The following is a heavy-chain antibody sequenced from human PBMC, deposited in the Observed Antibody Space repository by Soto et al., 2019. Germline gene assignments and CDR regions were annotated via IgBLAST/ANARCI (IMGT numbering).Heavy chain of an antibody. CDR2: IIPIFGTA. Sequence: SVKVSCKASGYTFTGYYMHWVRQAPGQGLEWMGGIIPIFGTANYAQKFQGRVTITADESTTTAYMELSSLRSEDTAVYYCARDLKRYYDSSGYGYYYYGMDVWGQGTTVTVSS. D-gene: IGHD3-22*01. V-gene: IGHV1-69*13. CDR3: ARDLKRYYDSSGYGYYYYGMDV. J-gene: IGHJ6*02. CDR1: GYTFTGYY.